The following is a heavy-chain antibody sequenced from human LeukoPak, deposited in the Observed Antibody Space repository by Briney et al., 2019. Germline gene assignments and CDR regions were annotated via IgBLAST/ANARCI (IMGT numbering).Heavy chain of an antibody. CDR3: ARAPPYCSGGSCYSGSWFDP. CDR1: GYTFTSYG. CDR2: ISAYNGNT. V-gene: IGHV1-18*01. Sequence: ASVMVSCKASGYTFTSYGISWVRQAPGQGLEWMEWISAYNGNTNYAQKLQGRVTMTTDTSTSTAYMELRSLRSDDTAVYYCARAPPYCSGGSCYSGSWFDPWGQGTLVTVSS. D-gene: IGHD2-15*01. J-gene: IGHJ5*02.